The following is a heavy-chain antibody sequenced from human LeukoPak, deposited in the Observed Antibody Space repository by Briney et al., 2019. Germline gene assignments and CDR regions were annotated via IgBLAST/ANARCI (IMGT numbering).Heavy chain of an antibody. CDR1: GFSFSSYW. CDR3: AKVPWEFWSGYFDY. CDR2: IKRDGSEK. V-gene: IGHV3-7*03. D-gene: IGHD3-3*01. J-gene: IGHJ4*02. Sequence: PGGSLRLSCAASGFSFSSYWMTWVHQAPGKGPEWVANIKRDGSEKHYLDSVEGRFTISRDNSKNTLYLQMNSLRADDTAVYYCAKVPWEFWSGYFDYWGQGTLVTVSS.